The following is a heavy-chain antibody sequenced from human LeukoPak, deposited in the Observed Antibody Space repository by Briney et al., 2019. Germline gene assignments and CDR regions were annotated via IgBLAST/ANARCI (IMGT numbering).Heavy chain of an antibody. D-gene: IGHD3-10*01. CDR3: ARASSSASHSGDY. V-gene: IGHV3-48*03. CDR2: ISSSGSTI. J-gene: IGHJ4*02. Sequence: GGSLRPSCAASGFTLSSYEINWVRQAPGKGLEWVSYISSSGSTIYYADSVKGRFTISRDNAKSSLYLQMNSLRAEDTAVYYCARASSSASHSGDYWGQGTLVTVSS. CDR1: GFTLSSYE.